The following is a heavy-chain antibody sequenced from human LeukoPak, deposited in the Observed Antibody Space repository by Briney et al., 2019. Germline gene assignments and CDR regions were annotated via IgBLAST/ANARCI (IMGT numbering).Heavy chain of an antibody. CDR2: IYYSGST. V-gene: IGHV4-39*01. CDR3: ARRGSSGRSFDY. D-gene: IGHD3-22*01. Sequence: SETLSLTCTVSGGDMSSSSYYWGWIRQPPGKGLEWIGSIYYSGSTYYNPSLKSRVTISVDTSKNQFSLKLSSVTAADTAVYYCARRGSSGRSFDYWGQGTLVTVSS. J-gene: IGHJ4*02. CDR1: GGDMSSSSYY.